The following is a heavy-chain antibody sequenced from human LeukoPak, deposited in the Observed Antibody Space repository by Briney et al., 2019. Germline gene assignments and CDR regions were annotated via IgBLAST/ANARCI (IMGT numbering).Heavy chain of an antibody. D-gene: IGHD2-2*01. V-gene: IGHV1-18*01. CDR1: GYTFTSYG. J-gene: IGHJ4*02. CDR2: ISAYNGNT. CDR3: ARDEDIVVVFHCGHH. Sequence: ASVKVSCKASGYTFTSYGISWVRQAPGQGLEWMGWISAYNGNTNYAQKLQGRVTMTTDTSTSTAYMELRSLRSDDTAVYYCARDEDIVVVFHCGHHWGQGTLVTVSS.